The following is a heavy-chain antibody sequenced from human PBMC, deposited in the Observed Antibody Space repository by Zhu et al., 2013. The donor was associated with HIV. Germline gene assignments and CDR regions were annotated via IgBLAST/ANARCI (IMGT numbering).Heavy chain of an antibody. CDR2: IYYSGST. Sequence: QVQLQESGPGLVKPSETLSLTCTVSGGSISSSSYYWGWIRQPPGKGLEWIGSIYYSGSTYYNPSLKSRVTISMGASRSHFSLHLTSVTTADTAVYYCTRGLRGVTGDWGQGSLVTVSS. D-gene: IGHD2-21*01. J-gene: IGHJ4*02. V-gene: IGHV4-39*02. CDR1: GGSISSSSYY. CDR3: TRGLRGVTGD.